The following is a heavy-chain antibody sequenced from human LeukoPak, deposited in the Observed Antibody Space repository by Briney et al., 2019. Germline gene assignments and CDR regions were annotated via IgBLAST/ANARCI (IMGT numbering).Heavy chain of an antibody. CDR2: INTDGRIT. CDR3: TRIYVGSLTTYPYDY. CDR1: GFTFSSYW. D-gene: IGHD3-16*01. V-gene: IGHV3-74*01. Sequence: GGSLRLSCAASGFTFSSYWMHWVRQAPGKGLVWVSRINTDGRITNYADSVKGRFTISRDNAKNTLFLQMNSLRAEDTAVYYCTRIYVGSLTTYPYDYWGQGTLVTVSS. J-gene: IGHJ4*02.